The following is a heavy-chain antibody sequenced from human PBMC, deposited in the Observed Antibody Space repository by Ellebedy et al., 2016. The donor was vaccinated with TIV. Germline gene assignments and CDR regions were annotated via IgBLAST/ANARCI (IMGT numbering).Heavy chain of an antibody. D-gene: IGHD6-13*01. CDR1: GGSFSGYY. CDR2: INHSGST. V-gene: IGHV4-34*01. J-gene: IGHJ4*02. Sequence: SETLSLXCAVYGGSFSGYYWSWIRQPPGKGLEWIGEINHSGSTNYNPSLKSRVTISVDTSKNQFSLKLSSVTAADTAVYYCARLIAAAGGADYWGQGTLVTVSS. CDR3: ARLIAAAGGADY.